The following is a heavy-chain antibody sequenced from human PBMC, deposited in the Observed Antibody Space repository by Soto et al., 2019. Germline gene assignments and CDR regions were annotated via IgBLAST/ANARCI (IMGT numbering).Heavy chain of an antibody. D-gene: IGHD6-13*01. Sequence: SETVSLTCSVSCGSINSGAYYCSWIRHYPGKGREWIGYTHYTGRTYYNPSLESRATISVDTSKKQFSLKLGSVTAADTAVYYCARVSEPGTRWVDPSDQGTLFTVSS. CDR3: ARVSEPGTRWVDP. V-gene: IGHV4-31*03. J-gene: IGHJ5*02. CDR2: THYTGRT. CDR1: CGSINSGAYY.